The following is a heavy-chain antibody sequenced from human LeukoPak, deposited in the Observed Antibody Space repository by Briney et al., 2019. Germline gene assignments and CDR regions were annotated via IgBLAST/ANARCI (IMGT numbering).Heavy chain of an antibody. CDR2: INFSGGIT. D-gene: IGHD3-16*01. CDR1: GNVFTAHY. Sequence: ASVKVSCKASGNVFTAHYMHWVRQAPGQGLEWMGGINFSGGITRYAQNLEGRVTMTRDTSTTTFYMELSSLRYEDTAVYYCARELRGGYFDYWGQGTLVTVSS. V-gene: IGHV1-46*04. CDR3: ARELRGGYFDY. J-gene: IGHJ4*02.